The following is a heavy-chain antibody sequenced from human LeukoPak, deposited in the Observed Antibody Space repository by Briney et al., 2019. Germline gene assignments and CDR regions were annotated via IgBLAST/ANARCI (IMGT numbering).Heavy chain of an antibody. D-gene: IGHD1-1*01. J-gene: IGHJ5*02. CDR3: ARAGGTSPNWFDP. Sequence: PGGSLRLSCAASGFTFTDYYMSWIRQAPGKGLEWVSYINSGSYVYYADSVKGRFTISRDNAKNSLYLQMNSLRTEDTGVYYCARAGGTSPNWFDPWGQGILVTVSS. CDR1: GFTFTDYY. V-gene: IGHV3-11*04. CDR2: INSGSYV.